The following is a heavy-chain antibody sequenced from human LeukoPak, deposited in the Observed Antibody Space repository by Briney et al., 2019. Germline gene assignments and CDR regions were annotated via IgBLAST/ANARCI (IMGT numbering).Heavy chain of an antibody. Sequence: GGSLRLSCAASGFTFSSYWMSWVRQAPGKGLEWVANIKQDGSEKYYVDSVKGRFTISRDNAKNSLYLQMNSLRAEDTAVYYCAKVFPYGDYVMDAFDIWGQGTMVTVSS. CDR3: AKVFPYGDYVMDAFDI. D-gene: IGHD4-17*01. CDR1: GFTFSSYW. J-gene: IGHJ3*02. V-gene: IGHV3-7*01. CDR2: IKQDGSEK.